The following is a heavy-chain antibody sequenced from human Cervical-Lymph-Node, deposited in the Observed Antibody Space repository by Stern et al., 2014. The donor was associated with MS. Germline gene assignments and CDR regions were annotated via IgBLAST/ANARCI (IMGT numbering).Heavy chain of an antibody. CDR3: ARQGYCSGGSCYYWYFDL. D-gene: IGHD2-15*01. CDR1: GGSMKSYH. J-gene: IGHJ2*01. CDR2: IYYSGST. V-gene: IGHV4-39*01. Sequence: QLQLQESGPGLVKPSETLSLTCTVSGGSMKSYHWGWIRQSPGKGLDWIGTIYYSGSTYYNPSLKSRVTISVDSSNTQFSLRLTSVTAADTAVYYCARQGYCSGGSCYYWYFDLWGRGTLVTVSS.